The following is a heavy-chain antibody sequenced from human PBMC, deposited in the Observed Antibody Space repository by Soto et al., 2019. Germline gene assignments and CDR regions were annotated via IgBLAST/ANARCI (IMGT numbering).Heavy chain of an antibody. Sequence: EVQLLESGGGSVQPGGSLRLSCAASGFTFSNYAMTWVRQAPGKGLEWVSTMRGTDGNTYYADSVKGRFTISRDNSKNTLYLQMNSLRAEDTAVYYCAKKYYFGSGSYVFYFEYWGQGTLVTVSS. CDR3: AKKYYFGSGSYVFYFEY. V-gene: IGHV3-23*01. CDR1: GFTFSNYA. CDR2: MRGTDGNT. J-gene: IGHJ4*02. D-gene: IGHD3-10*01.